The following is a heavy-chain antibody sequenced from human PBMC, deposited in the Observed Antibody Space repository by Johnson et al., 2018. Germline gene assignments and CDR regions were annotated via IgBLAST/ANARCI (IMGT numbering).Heavy chain of an antibody. CDR1: GFSFSPYA. Sequence: EVQLLESGGGLVQPGGSLRLSCGASGFSFSPYAMNWFRQPPGKGLEWVSTLAAGGTNTFYADSVKGRFSISRDTSRSPLYLQMNSLRAEDTALYYCAKVRYYVGSGRSDSDVWGQGTMVTVSS. D-gene: IGHD3-10*01. J-gene: IGHJ3*01. CDR2: LAAGGTNT. CDR3: AKVRYYVGSGRSDSDV. V-gene: IGHV3-23*01.